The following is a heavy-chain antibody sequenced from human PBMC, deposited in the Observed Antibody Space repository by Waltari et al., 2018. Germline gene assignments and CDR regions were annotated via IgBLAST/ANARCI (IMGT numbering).Heavy chain of an antibody. CDR2: ISLSGSN. CDR1: GPSTSGSPW. D-gene: IGHD1-26*01. Sequence: QVQLQESGPGLVKPSGTLSPTCPVPGPSTSGSPWWNWVRQPPGKGLEWIGEISLSGSNNFNPSLKSRVIISLDKSKTQFALRLSSVTAADTAVYYCARRSGSYFDSWGQGAPVTVSS. J-gene: IGHJ4*02. CDR3: ARRSGSYFDS. V-gene: IGHV4-4*02.